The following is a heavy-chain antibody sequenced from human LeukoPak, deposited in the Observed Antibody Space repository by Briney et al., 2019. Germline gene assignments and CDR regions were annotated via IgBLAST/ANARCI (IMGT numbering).Heavy chain of an antibody. CDR1: GGSISGNSYF. CDR2: MYYSGST. D-gene: IGHD3-22*01. CDR3: ARGAYYYDGSGYYYFDY. V-gene: IGHV4-39*07. J-gene: IGHJ4*02. Sequence: SETLSLTCTVSGGSISGNSYFWGWIRQPPGKGLEWIVSMYYSGSTYYNPSLKSRVTISVDTSKKQFSLKLSSVTAADTAVYYCARGAYYYDGSGYYYFDYWGQGTLVTVSS.